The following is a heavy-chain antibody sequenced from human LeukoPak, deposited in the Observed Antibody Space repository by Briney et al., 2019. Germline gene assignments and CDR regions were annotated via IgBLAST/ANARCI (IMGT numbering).Heavy chain of an antibody. CDR2: ISSSSSYI. V-gene: IGHV3-21*01. CDR1: GFTFSSYS. J-gene: IGHJ4*02. CDR3: AREAYYYGSGSYWDFDY. D-gene: IGHD3-10*01. Sequence: PGGSLRLSCAASGFTFSSYSMNWVRQAPGKGLEWVSSISSSSSYIYYADSVKGRFTIPRDNAKNSLYLQMNSLRAEDTAVYYCAREAYYYGSGSYWDFDYWGQGTLVTVSS.